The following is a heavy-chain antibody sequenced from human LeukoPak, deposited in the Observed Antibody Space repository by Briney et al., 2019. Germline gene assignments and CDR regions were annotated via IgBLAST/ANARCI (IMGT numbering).Heavy chain of an antibody. CDR3: ARDSSVTGDAFDI. CDR1: GGSISSYY. CDR2: IYYSGST. D-gene: IGHD6-19*01. J-gene: IGHJ3*02. V-gene: IGHV4-59*01. Sequence: SETLSLTCTVSGGSISSYYWSWIRQPPGKGLEWIGYIYYSGSTNYNPSLKSRVTISVDTSKNQFSLKLSSVTAADTAVYYCARDSSVTGDAFDIWGQGTMLTVSS.